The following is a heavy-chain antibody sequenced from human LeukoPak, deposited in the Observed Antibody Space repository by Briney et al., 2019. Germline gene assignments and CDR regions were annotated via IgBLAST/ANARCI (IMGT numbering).Heavy chain of an antibody. Sequence: GGSLRLSCAASGFTFSSYGMHWVRQAPGKGLEWVAFIRYDGSNKYYADSVKGRFTISRDNSKNTLYLRMNSLRAEDTAVYYCAKGYSSSGSGGVYFDYWGQGTLVTVSS. CDR2: IRYDGSNK. CDR3: AKGYSSSGSGGVYFDY. D-gene: IGHD6-13*01. CDR1: GFTFSSYG. V-gene: IGHV3-30*02. J-gene: IGHJ4*02.